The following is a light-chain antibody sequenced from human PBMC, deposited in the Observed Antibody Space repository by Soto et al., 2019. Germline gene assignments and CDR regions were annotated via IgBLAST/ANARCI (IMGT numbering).Light chain of an antibody. J-gene: IGKJ1*01. CDR3: QQYSSPPRT. CDR2: GAS. CDR1: QSVSSY. V-gene: IGKV3-20*01. Sequence: EIVLTQSPGSLSLSPGERATLSCRASQSVSSYLAWHQQKPGQAPRLLISGASSRATGFPDRFSGSGSGTDFSLTISRLEPEDSAVYYCQQYSSPPRTFGQGTKVEIK.